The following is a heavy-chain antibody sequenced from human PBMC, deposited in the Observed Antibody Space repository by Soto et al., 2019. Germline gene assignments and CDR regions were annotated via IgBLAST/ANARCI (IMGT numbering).Heavy chain of an antibody. D-gene: IGHD3-3*01. V-gene: IGHV3-23*01. CDR2: ISGSGGST. J-gene: IGHJ6*02. Sequence: PGGSLRLSCAASGFTFSSYAMSWVRQAPGKGLEWVSAISGSGGSTYYADSVKGRFTISRDNSKNTLYLQMNSLRAEDTAVYYCAKDITTSFGVVRCLDVWGQGTTVTVSS. CDR3: AKDITTSFGVVRCLDV. CDR1: GFTFSSYA.